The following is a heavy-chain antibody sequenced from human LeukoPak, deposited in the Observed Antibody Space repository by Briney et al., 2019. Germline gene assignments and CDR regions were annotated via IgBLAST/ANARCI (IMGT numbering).Heavy chain of an antibody. V-gene: IGHV4-59*01. D-gene: IGHD5-12*01. Sequence: SETLSLTCTVSGGSISSYYWSWIRRPPGKGLEWTGYIYYSGSTNYNPSLKTRVTISVDTSKNQFSLKLSSVTAADTAVYYCARARGYSGYDQAFDIWGQGTMVTVSS. CDR2: IYYSGST. J-gene: IGHJ3*02. CDR1: GGSISSYY. CDR3: ARARGYSGYDQAFDI.